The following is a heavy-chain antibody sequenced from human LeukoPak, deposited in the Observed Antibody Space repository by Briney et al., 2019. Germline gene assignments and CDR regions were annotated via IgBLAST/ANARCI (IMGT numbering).Heavy chain of an antibody. CDR2: ISYDGSNE. Sequence: GGSLRLSCAASGFTFSSYGMHWVRQAPGKGLEWVAVISYDGSNEYYADSVKGRFTISRDNSKSTLYLQMNSLRAEDTAVYYCANHETEIIDYWGQGTLVTVSS. D-gene: IGHD5-24*01. CDR3: ANHETEIIDY. V-gene: IGHV3-30*18. J-gene: IGHJ4*02. CDR1: GFTFSSYG.